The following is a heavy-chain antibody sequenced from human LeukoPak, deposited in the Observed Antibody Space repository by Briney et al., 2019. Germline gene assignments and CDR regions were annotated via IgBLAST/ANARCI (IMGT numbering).Heavy chain of an antibody. CDR1: VDSISSGDYY. J-gene: IGHJ4*02. CDR2: INYSGST. V-gene: IGHV4-30-4*01. Sequence: SETLSLTCTVSVDSISSGDYYWSWIRQPPGKVLEYIGYINYSGSTSYNPSLKSRATMLVDTSKNQFSLKLSSVTAADTAVYYCARAPLGFCSGGTCKRYFDYWGQGTLVTVSS. D-gene: IGHD2-15*01. CDR3: ARAPLGFCSGGTCKRYFDY.